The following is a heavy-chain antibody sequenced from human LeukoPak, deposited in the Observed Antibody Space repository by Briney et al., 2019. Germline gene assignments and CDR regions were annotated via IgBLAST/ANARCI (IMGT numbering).Heavy chain of an antibody. J-gene: IGHJ4*02. Sequence: SGGSLRLSCAASGFTFSSYSMNWVRQAPGKGLEWVSSISSSSSYIYYADSVKGRFTISRDTAKNSLYLQMNSLRAEDTAVYYCARQYYGSGSYFDYWGQGTLVTVSS. CDR1: GFTFSSYS. CDR3: ARQYYGSGSYFDY. D-gene: IGHD3-10*01. V-gene: IGHV3-21*04. CDR2: ISSSSSYI.